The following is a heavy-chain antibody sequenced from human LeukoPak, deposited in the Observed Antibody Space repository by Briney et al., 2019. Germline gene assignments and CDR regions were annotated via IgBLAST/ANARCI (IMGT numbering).Heavy chain of an antibody. CDR1: GFTFSNYV. Sequence: GESLQISCAASGFTFSNYVMNWVRQAPGKGLEWVSGMSASGGSPFYADSVKGRFTISRDNSKNTLYLQMNSLRAEDTAVYYCASSSSGWYKFDYWGQGTLVTVSS. CDR2: MSASGGSP. J-gene: IGHJ4*02. CDR3: ASSSSGWYKFDY. D-gene: IGHD6-19*01. V-gene: IGHV3-23*01.